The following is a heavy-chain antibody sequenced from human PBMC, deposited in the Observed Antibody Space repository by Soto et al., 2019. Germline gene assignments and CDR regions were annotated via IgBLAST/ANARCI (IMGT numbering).Heavy chain of an antibody. CDR3: AKVLRKYYDSSGYPLYYYYYYGMDV. CDR2: ISGSGGST. V-gene: IGHV3-23*01. J-gene: IGHJ6*02. D-gene: IGHD3-22*01. Sequence: VQLLESGGGLVQPGGSLRLSCAASGFTFSSYAMSWVRQAPGKGLEWVSAISGSGGSTYYADSVKGRFTISRDNSKNTLYLQMNSLRAEDTAVYYCAKVLRKYYDSSGYPLYYYYYYGMDVWGQGTTVTVSS. CDR1: GFTFSSYA.